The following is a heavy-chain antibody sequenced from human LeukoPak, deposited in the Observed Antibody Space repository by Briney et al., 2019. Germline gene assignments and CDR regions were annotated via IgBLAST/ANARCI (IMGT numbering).Heavy chain of an antibody. CDR3: ARVASQFGSSGWGIYYYYYMDV. V-gene: IGHV3-11*04. CDR2: ISSSGSTI. D-gene: IGHD6-19*01. J-gene: IGHJ6*03. Sequence: PGGSLRLSCAASGFTFSDYYMSWIRQAPGKGLEWVSYISSSGSTIYYADSVKGRFTISRDNAKNSLYLQMNSLRAEDTAVYYCARVASQFGSSGWGIYYYYYMDVWGKGTTVTVSS. CDR1: GFTFSDYY.